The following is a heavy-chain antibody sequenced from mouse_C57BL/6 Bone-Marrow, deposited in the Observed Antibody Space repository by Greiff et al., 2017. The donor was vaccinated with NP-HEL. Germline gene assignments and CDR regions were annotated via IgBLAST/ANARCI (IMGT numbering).Heavy chain of an antibody. Sequence: EVHLVESGGGLVQPKGSLKLSCAASGFSFNTYAMNWVRQAPGKGLEWVARIRSKSNNYATYYADSVKDRFTISRDDSESMLYLQMNNLKTEDTAMYYCVRQEDGYYYWYFDVWGTGTTVTVSS. CDR2: IRSKSNNYAT. J-gene: IGHJ1*03. D-gene: IGHD2-3*01. CDR3: VRQEDGYYYWYFDV. CDR1: GFSFNTYA. V-gene: IGHV10-1*01.